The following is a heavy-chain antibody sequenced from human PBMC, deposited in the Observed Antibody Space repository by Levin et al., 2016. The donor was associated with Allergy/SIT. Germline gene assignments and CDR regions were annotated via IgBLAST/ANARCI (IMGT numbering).Heavy chain of an antibody. D-gene: IGHD1-20*01. CDR2: ISYDGSNK. CDR3: ARDQYLTGRPPGDYYYGMDV. J-gene: IGHJ6*02. Sequence: VRQAPGKGLEWVAVISYDGSNKYYADSVKGRFTISRDNSKNTLYLQMNSLRAEDTAVYYCARDQYLTGRPPGDYYYGMDVWGQGTTVTVSS. V-gene: IGHV3-30*04.